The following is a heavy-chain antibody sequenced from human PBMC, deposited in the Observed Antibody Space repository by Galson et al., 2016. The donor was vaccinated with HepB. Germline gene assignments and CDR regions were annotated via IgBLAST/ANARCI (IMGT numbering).Heavy chain of an antibody. J-gene: IGHJ3*01. V-gene: IGHV3-7*01. CDR2: LNHDGNLK. CDR3: AKWNFAADL. CDR1: GLTFSTYS. Sequence: SLRLSCAASGLTFSTYSMNWVRQAPGTGLEWVANLNHDGNLKYYADSVRGRFTISRDNAKESVYLQMNSLRAEDTAVYYCAKWNFAADLWGQGTVVTVSS. D-gene: IGHD1-7*01.